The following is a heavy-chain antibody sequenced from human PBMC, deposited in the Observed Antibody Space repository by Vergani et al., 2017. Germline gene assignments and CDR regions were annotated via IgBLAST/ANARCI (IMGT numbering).Heavy chain of an antibody. D-gene: IGHD1-20*01. CDR2: ISYDGSNK. CDR3: ARAYGRYDWFDY. Sequence: QVQLVESGGGVVQPGGSLRLSCAASGFTFSSYAMHWVRQAPGKGLEWVAVISYDGSNKYYADSVKGRFTISRDNSKNTLYLQMNSLRVEDTAVYYCARAYGRYDWFDYWGQRTLVTVSS. J-gene: IGHJ4*01. CDR1: GFTFSSYA. V-gene: IGHV3-30-3*01.